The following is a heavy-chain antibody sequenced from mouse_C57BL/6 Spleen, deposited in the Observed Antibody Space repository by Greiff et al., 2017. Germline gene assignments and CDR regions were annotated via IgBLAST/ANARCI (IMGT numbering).Heavy chain of an antibody. D-gene: IGHD4-1*01. CDR1: GYSFTDYN. Sequence: VQLQQSGPGLVKPGASVKISCKASGYSFTDYNMNWVQQSTGKSLEWIGVINPKCGTTSYNQKFKGKGTLTVDQASSTAYMQLNSLISEDSAVYYCGREGGNSDWEFADWGKGTLVTVSA. J-gene: IGHJ3*01. V-gene: IGHV1-39*01. CDR3: GREGGNSDWEFAD. CDR2: INPKCGTT.